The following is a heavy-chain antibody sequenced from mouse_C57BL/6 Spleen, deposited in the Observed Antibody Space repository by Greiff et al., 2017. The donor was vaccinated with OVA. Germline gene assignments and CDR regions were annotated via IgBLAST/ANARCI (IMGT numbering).Heavy chain of an antibody. CDR3: ARRGYGSLYYFDY. Sequence: EVQLQQSGPELVKPGASVKISCKASGYTFTDYYMNWVKQSHGKSLEWIGDINPNNGGTSYNQKFKGKATLTVDKSSSTAYMELRSLTSEDSAVYYCARRGYGSLYYFDYWGQGTTLTVSS. J-gene: IGHJ2*01. V-gene: IGHV1-26*01. CDR1: GYTFTDYY. D-gene: IGHD1-1*01. CDR2: INPNNGGT.